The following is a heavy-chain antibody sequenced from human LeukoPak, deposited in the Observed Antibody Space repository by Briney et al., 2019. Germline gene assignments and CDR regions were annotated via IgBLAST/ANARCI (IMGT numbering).Heavy chain of an antibody. V-gene: IGHV3-7*05. CDR3: ARGHNGLEV. CDR2: ITRDGSEK. J-gene: IGHJ6*02. Sequence: GGSLRLSCEVSGLIFSTYWMTWVRQAPGKGQEWVATITRDGSEKYYVDSVKGRFTISRDNAKESLYLQMNSLRAEDTAVYYCARGHNGLEVWGRGTTVTVFS. CDR1: GLIFSTYW.